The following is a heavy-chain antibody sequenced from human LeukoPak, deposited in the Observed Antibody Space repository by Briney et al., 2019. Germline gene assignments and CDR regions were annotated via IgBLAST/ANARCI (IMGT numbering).Heavy chain of an antibody. Sequence: ASVKASCKASGYTFTSYDINWVRQATGQGLEWMGWMNPKSGNTGYAQKFQGRVTMTRNTSISTAYMELSSLRSEDTAVYYCARGSFWSVNDGMDVWGQGTAVTVSS. CDR3: ARGSFWSVNDGMDV. D-gene: IGHD3-3*01. V-gene: IGHV1-8*01. J-gene: IGHJ6*02. CDR1: GYTFTSYD. CDR2: MNPKSGNT.